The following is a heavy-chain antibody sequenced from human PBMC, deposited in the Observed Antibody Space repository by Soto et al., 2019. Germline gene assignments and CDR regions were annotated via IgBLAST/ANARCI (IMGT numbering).Heavy chain of an antibody. D-gene: IGHD2-8*01. CDR1: GFTFSSYA. J-gene: IGHJ6*02. Sequence: QVQLVESGGGVVQPGRSLRLSCAASGFTFSSYAMHWVHQAPGQGLEWVADISYDGSNKYYADSVKGRFTISRDNSKKTLYLQMNRLRAEDTAVYYCARDRPRMDIYYYYGMDVWGQGTTVTVSS. CDR2: ISYDGSNK. CDR3: ARDRPRMDIYYYYGMDV. V-gene: IGHV3-30-3*01.